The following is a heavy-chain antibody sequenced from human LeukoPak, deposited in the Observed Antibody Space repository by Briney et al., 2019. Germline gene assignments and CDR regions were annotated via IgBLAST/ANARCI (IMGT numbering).Heavy chain of an antibody. V-gene: IGHV4-30-2*01. CDR3: ARTVTRRYYYYYMDV. CDR2: IYHSGST. CDR1: GGSISSGGYY. J-gene: IGHJ6*03. D-gene: IGHD4-11*01. Sequence: SQTLSLTCTVSGGSISSGGYYWSWIRQPPGEGLEWIGYIYHSGSTYYNPSLKSRVTISVDRSKNQFSLKLSSVTAADTAVYYCARTVTRRYYYYYMDVWGKGTTVTVSS.